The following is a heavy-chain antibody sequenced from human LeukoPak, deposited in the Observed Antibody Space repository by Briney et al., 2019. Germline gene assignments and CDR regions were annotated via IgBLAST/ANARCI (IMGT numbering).Heavy chain of an antibody. J-gene: IGHJ6*03. D-gene: IGHD2-2*01. V-gene: IGHV4-38-2*01. CDR1: DYYINNGYY. Sequence: SETLSLTCRVSDYYINNGYYWGWIRPPPGKGLEWIGSIYYSGSTYYNPSLKSRVTISVDTSKNQFSLKLSSVTAADTAVYYCARHVHDIVVVPAAIESYYYYYMDVWGKGTTVTISS. CDR3: ARHVHDIVVVPAAIESYYYYYMDV. CDR2: IYYSGST.